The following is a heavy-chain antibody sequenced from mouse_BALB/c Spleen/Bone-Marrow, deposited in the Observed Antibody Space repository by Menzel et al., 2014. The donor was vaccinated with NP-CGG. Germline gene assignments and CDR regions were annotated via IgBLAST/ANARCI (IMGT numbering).Heavy chain of an antibody. Sequence: EVMLVESGGGLVQPGGSLKLSCAASGFDFSRYWMTWVRQAPGKGLEWIGEINPDSSTINYTPSLKDKFIISRDNAKNTLYLQMSKLTSEDTALYYCAKNYYYGYIAYWGQGTLVTVSA. D-gene: IGHD1-2*01. V-gene: IGHV4-1*02. CDR1: GFDFSRYW. CDR2: INPDSSTI. J-gene: IGHJ3*01. CDR3: AKNYYYGYIAY.